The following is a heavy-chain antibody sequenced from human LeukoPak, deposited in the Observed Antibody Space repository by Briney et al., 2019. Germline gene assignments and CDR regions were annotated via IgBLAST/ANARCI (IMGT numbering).Heavy chain of an antibody. CDR3: ARNGDDSSDYYYFDY. V-gene: IGHV4-30-4*07. CDR1: GDSISSGDYS. Sequence: SETLSLTCAVSGDSISSGDYSWSWIRQPPGKGLEWIGYIYNSGSTKYNPSLKSRVTISVYTSKNQFSLKLNSVTAADTAVYYCARNGDDSSDYYYFDYWGQGTLVTVSS. CDR2: IYNSGST. D-gene: IGHD3-22*01. J-gene: IGHJ4*02.